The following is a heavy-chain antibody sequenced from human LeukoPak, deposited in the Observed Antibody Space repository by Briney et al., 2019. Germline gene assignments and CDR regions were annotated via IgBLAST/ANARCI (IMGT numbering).Heavy chain of an antibody. CDR3: ARTGNYCYGMDV. J-gene: IGHJ6*02. CDR2: IYYSGST. Sequence: SQTLSLTCTVSGGSISSGDYYWSWIRQPPGKGLEWIGYIYYSGSTYYNPSLKGRVTISVDTSKNQFSLKLSSVTAADTAVYYCARTGNYCYGMDVWGQGTTVTVSS. CDR1: GGSISSGDYY. D-gene: IGHD1-14*01. V-gene: IGHV4-30-4*01.